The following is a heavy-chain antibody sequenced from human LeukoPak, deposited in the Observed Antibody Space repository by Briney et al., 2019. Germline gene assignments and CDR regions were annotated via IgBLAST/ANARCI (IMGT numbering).Heavy chain of an antibody. CDR3: AKDPHAYSPRFTNYYFDQ. Sequence: PGGSLRLSCTASGFIYSKYGIHGVRQATGKGGEGGAYMRYDGDYKFYADSVKGRFTISRDNFKNTLYLQMNSLRTEDSAVYYCAKDPHAYSPRFTNYYFDQWGQGTLVAVSS. V-gene: IGHV3-30*02. J-gene: IGHJ4*02. D-gene: IGHD2-8*01. CDR1: GFIYSKYG. CDR2: MRYDGDYK.